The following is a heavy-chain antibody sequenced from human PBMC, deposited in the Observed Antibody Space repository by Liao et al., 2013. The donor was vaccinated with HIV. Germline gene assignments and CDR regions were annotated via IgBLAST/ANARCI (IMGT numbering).Heavy chain of an antibody. CDR3: ARGRTVATTPLAY. CDR1: GGSVSTNGFR. V-gene: IGHV4-39*07. D-gene: IGHD5-12*01. Sequence: QLQLHESGPRLVKPSETLSLTCIVSGGSVSTNGFRWSWIRQTPGKGLEWLASIHYRADPYVNPSVESRLSVSLDRSKNHLCLNLTSMTGADTAVYFCARGRTVATTPLAYWGQGNPGHCF. J-gene: IGHJ4*02. CDR2: IHYRADP.